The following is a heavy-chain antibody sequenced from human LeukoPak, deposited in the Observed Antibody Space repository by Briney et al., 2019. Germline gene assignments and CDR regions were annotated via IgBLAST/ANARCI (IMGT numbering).Heavy chain of an antibody. D-gene: IGHD2-21*01. J-gene: IGHJ4*02. V-gene: IGHV4-34*01. CDR1: GGSFSGYY. CDR2: INHSGST. Sequence: SETLSLTCAVYGGSFSGYYWSWIRQPPGKGLEWIGEINHSGSTNYNPPLKSRVTISVDTSKNQFSLKLSSVTAADTAVYYCARHRILWWGTAGLNFDYWGQGTLVTVSS. CDR3: ARHRILWWGTAGLNFDY.